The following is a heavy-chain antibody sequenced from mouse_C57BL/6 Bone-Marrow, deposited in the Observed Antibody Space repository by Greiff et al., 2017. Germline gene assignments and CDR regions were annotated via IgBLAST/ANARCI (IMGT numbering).Heavy chain of an antibody. Sequence: QVQLQQPGTELVKPGASVKLSCKASGYTFTSYWMHWVKQRPGQGLEWLGNINPSNGGTTYNEKFKSKATLTVDKSSSTAYMQLSSLTSEDSAVYYCARDDGYRDWFAYWGQGTLVTVSA. CDR2: INPSNGGT. D-gene: IGHD2-3*01. V-gene: IGHV1-53*01. CDR3: ARDDGYRDWFAY. CDR1: GYTFTSYW. J-gene: IGHJ3*01.